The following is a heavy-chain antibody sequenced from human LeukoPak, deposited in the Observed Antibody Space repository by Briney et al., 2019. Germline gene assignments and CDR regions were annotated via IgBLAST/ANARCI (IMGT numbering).Heavy chain of an antibody. Sequence: GGSLRLSCSASGFTFSSYAMHWVRQAPGKELEYVSAISSNGGSTYYADSVKGRFTISRDNSKNTLYLQMSSLRAEDTAVYYCVKVSVVTAITYYFDYWGQGTLVTVSS. V-gene: IGHV3-64D*06. J-gene: IGHJ4*02. CDR3: VKVSVVTAITYYFDY. D-gene: IGHD2-21*02. CDR2: ISSNGGST. CDR1: GFTFSSYA.